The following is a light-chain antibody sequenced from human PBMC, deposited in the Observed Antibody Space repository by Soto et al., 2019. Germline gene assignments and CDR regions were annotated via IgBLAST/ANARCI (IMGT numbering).Light chain of an antibody. CDR1: SSDVGGNKY. V-gene: IGLV2-14*03. Sequence: SDLTQPASVSGSHGQSITISCTGTSSDVGGNKYVSWYQHYPGKAPKLMICDVSNRPSGVSNRFSGSKSGNTASLTISGLQAEDEADYYCSAFTGTTYVFGTGTKVTVL. CDR2: DVS. CDR3: SAFTGTTYV. J-gene: IGLJ1*01.